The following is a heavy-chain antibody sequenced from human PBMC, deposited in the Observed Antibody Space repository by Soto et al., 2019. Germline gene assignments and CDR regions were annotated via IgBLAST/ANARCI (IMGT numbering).Heavy chain of an antibody. J-gene: IGHJ6*02. Sequence: QVQLQESGPGLVKPSETLSLTCTVSGGSISSGGYYCSWIRQHPGKGLEWIGYIYYSGSTYYSPSLKSRVTISVDTSKNQYSLKLSSVTAADTAVYYCARGQKIYDFWSGYYTLPNGYYYYYGMDVWGQGTTVTVSS. CDR3: ARGQKIYDFWSGYYTLPNGYYYYYGMDV. CDR1: GGSISSGGYY. D-gene: IGHD3-3*01. CDR2: IYYSGST. V-gene: IGHV4-31*03.